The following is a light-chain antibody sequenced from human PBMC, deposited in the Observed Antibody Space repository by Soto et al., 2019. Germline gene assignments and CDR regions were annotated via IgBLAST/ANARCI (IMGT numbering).Light chain of an antibody. Sequence: QSVLTQPASVSGSPGQSITISCTGTSSDVGNYNYVSWYQQYPGRVPKLLIYMVGNRASGVSNRFSSSKSGNTASLTISGLQAEDEADYFCTSPTPGSLYVFGTGTKVTVL. CDR1: SSDVGNYNY. V-gene: IGLV2-14*01. CDR2: MVG. CDR3: TSPTPGSLYV. J-gene: IGLJ1*01.